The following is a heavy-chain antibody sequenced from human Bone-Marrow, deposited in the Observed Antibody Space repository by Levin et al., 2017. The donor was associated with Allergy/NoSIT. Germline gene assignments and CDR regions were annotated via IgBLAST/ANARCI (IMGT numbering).Heavy chain of an antibody. CDR3: ARAVYYDFWSGYSPAYYYYYMDV. V-gene: IGHV1-18*01. Sequence: ASVKVSCKASGYTFTSYGISWVRQAPGQGLEWMGWISAYNGNTNYAQKLQGRVTMTTDTSTSTAYMELRSLRSDDTAVYYCARAVYYDFWSGYSPAYYYYYMDVWGKGTTVTVSS. CDR1: GYTFTSYG. CDR2: ISAYNGNT. J-gene: IGHJ6*03. D-gene: IGHD3-3*01.